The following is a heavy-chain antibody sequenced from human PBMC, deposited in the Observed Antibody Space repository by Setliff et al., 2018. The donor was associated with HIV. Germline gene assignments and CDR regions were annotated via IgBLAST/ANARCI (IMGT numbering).Heavy chain of an antibody. V-gene: IGHV4-4*02. Sequence: SETLSLTCAVSGGSISSDNWWTWVRQAPGKGLEWIGEIYHSGATDYLPSLKSRVTMSLDTSKNQFSLKMTSVTAADTALYYCSNWNTTIDEDAWGQGTLVTVSS. D-gene: IGHD5-18*01. J-gene: IGHJ5*02. CDR3: SNWNTTIDEDA. CDR1: GGSISSDNW. CDR2: IYHSGAT.